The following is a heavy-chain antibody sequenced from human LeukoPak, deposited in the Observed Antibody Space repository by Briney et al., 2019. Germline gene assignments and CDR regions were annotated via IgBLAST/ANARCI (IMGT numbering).Heavy chain of an antibody. CDR3: ARVWFGESNWFDP. CDR1: GFTFSDYY. Sequence: GGSLRLSCAASGFTFSDYYMSWIRQAPGKGLEWVSYISSSGSTIYDADSVKGRFTISRDNAKNSLYLQMNSLRAEDTAVYYCARVWFGESNWFDPWGQGTLVTVSS. V-gene: IGHV3-11*01. CDR2: ISSSGSTI. D-gene: IGHD3-10*01. J-gene: IGHJ5*02.